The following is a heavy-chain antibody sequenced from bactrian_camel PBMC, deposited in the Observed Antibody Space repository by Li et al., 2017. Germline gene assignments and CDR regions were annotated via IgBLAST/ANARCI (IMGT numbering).Heavy chain of an antibody. CDR3: AASTYGVTWCSFASRSEFPY. CDR2: IYTGGVST. CDR1: GYSSHSHC. D-gene: IGHD3*01. J-gene: IGHJ4*01. Sequence: VQLVESGGGSVQPGGSLRLSCVVSGYSSHSHCMGWFRQASGKEREGVAVIYTGGVSTFYADSVKGRFTISQDKAKNTVYLQMDNLNTDDTASYYCAASTYGVTWCSFASRSEFPYWGQGTQVTVS. V-gene: IGHV3S40*01.